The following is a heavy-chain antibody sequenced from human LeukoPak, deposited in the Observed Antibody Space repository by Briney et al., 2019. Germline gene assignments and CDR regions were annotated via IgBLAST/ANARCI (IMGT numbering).Heavy chain of an antibody. D-gene: IGHD2-15*01. Sequence: GGPLRLSCAASGFTFSSYAMLWVRQAPGKGLEWVAVISYDGSNKYYADSVKGRFTISRDNSKNTLYLQMISLRAEDAAVYYCARSGPQPDIVVVVSSRLGMDVWGQGTTVTVSS. CDR1: GFTFSSYA. CDR3: ARSGPQPDIVVVVSSRLGMDV. V-gene: IGHV3-30*04. J-gene: IGHJ6*02. CDR2: ISYDGSNK.